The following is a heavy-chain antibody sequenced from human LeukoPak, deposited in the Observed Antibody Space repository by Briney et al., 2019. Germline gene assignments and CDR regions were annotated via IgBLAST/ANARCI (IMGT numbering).Heavy chain of an antibody. CDR3: AKPIGISGLRAFDI. J-gene: IGHJ3*02. V-gene: IGHV3-66*04. Sequence: PGGSLRLSCAASGFTVSSDYMSWVRQAPGKGLEWVSILYSDGTTYYADSVKGRFTISRDNSENTLYLQMNSLRAEDTAVYYCAKPIGISGLRAFDIWGQGTMVTVSS. CDR1: GFTVSSDY. D-gene: IGHD3-10*01. CDR2: LYSDGTT.